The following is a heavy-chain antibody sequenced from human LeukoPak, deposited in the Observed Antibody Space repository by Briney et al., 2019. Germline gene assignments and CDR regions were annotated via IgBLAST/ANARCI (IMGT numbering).Heavy chain of an antibody. D-gene: IGHD2-21*02. CDR3: AKIGYFAYCGGDCYSDAFDI. V-gene: IGHV3-30*02. Sequence: PGGSLRLSCAASGFTFSSYGMHWVRQAPGKGLEWVAFIRYDGSNKYYADSVKGRFTISRDNSKNTLYLQMNSLRAEDTAVYYCAKIGYFAYCGGDCYSDAFDIWGQGTMVTVSS. CDR1: GFTFSSYG. J-gene: IGHJ3*02. CDR2: IRYDGSNK.